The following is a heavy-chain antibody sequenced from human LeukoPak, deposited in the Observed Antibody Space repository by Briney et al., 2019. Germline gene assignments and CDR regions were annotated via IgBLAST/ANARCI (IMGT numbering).Heavy chain of an antibody. CDR1: GFTFSNFA. CDR3: VGADYDILTGYYIDY. J-gene: IGHJ4*02. Sequence: PGGSLRLSCAASGFTFSNFAMTWVRQAPGKGLEWVSYISSSGDTLYYANSMKGRFTISRDNAKNSLYLQMDSLRAEDTAVYYCVGADYDILTGYYIDYWGQGTLVTVSS. V-gene: IGHV3-48*03. CDR2: ISSSGDTL. D-gene: IGHD3-9*01.